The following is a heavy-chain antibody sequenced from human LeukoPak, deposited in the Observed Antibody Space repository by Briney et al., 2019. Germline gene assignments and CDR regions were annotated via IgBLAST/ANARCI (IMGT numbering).Heavy chain of an antibody. CDR2: FDPEDGET. CDR3: ARATMGELRSDY. J-gene: IGHJ4*02. CDR1: GYTLTELS. D-gene: IGHD1-26*01. Sequence: ASVKVFCKVSGYTLTELSMHWVRQAPGKGLEWMGGFDPEDGETIYAQKFQGRVTMTADTSTDTAYMELSSLRSEDTAVYYCARATMGELRSDYWGQGTLVTVSS. V-gene: IGHV1-24*01.